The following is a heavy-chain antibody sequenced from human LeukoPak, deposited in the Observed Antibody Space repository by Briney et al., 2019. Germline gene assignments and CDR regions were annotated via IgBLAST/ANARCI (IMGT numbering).Heavy chain of an antibody. J-gene: IGHJ4*02. CDR3: ARVWFGELLYKFDY. Sequence: ASVKVSCKASGYTFTGYYMHWVRQAPGQGLEWMGWINPNSGGTNYAQKFQGRVTMTRDTSISTAYMELRSLRSDDTAVYYCARVWFGELLYKFDYWGQGTLVTVSS. D-gene: IGHD3-10*01. CDR2: INPNSGGT. CDR1: GYTFTGYY. V-gene: IGHV1-2*02.